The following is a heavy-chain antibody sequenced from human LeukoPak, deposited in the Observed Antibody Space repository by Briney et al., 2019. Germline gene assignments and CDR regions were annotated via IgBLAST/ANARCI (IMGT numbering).Heavy chain of an antibody. CDR2: INHSGST. J-gene: IGHJ4*02. Sequence: SETLSPTCAVYDGSFSGYYWSWIRQPPGKGLEWIGEINHSGSTNYNPSLKSRVTVSVDTSKNQFSLKLSSVTAADTAVYYCARGPGITAAGNFDYWGQGTLVTVSS. D-gene: IGHD6-13*01. V-gene: IGHV4-34*01. CDR1: DGSFSGYY. CDR3: ARGPGITAAGNFDY.